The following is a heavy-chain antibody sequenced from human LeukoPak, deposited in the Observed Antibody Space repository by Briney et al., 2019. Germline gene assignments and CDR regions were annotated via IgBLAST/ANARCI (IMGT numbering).Heavy chain of an antibody. CDR2: GFYSGSA. D-gene: IGHD4-17*01. Sequence: SSETLSFTCTVSGGSISGSSYYWAWVRQPPGKGLEWVGSGFYSGSAYSNPSLKSRVTISVDTSRNQFSLNLSSVTAADTAVYYCARLRGAMTPVTSDFDYWGQGTLVTVSS. CDR3: ARLRGAMTPVTSDFDY. CDR1: GGSISGSSYY. J-gene: IGHJ4*02. V-gene: IGHV4-39*01.